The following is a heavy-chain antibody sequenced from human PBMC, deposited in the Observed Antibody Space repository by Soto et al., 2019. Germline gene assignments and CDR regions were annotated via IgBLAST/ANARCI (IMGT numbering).Heavy chain of an antibody. CDR3: ATTECDVLGAPDI. CDR1: GFSFSNFA. V-gene: IGHV3-30*03. CDR2: ISYDGRNK. Sequence: QVQLVDSGGGVVEPGRSLRLSCAASGFSFSNFAMHWVRQPPGKGLEWVAIISYDGRNKYCADSVKGRFTISRDNSKNTRYLQVDSLRPEETTVYYCATTECDVLGAPDIWGQGTMVSVSS. D-gene: IGHD3-9*01. J-gene: IGHJ3*02.